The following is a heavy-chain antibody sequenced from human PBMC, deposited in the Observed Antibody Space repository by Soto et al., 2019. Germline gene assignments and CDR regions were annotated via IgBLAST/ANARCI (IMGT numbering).Heavy chain of an antibody. CDR1: GFSFASFA. J-gene: IGHJ4*02. Sequence: GGSLRLSCTTSGFSFASFAMTWVRQAPGKGLEWVATISGSDGKTYYADSVKGRFSISRDTSRNTLYLQVNSLRADDTAIYYCAKWSYLDYWGQGTRVTVSS. CDR2: ISGSDGKT. V-gene: IGHV3-23*01. D-gene: IGHD3-3*01. CDR3: AKWSYLDY.